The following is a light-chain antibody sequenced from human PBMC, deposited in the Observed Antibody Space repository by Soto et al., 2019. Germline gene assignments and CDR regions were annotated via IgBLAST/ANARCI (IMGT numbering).Light chain of an antibody. J-gene: IGKJ4*01. CDR3: QHSYTTPLT. CDR2: AAS. CDR1: QNIRTY. V-gene: IGKV1-39*01. Sequence: DIQMTQSPSSLSASVGDRVTITCRASQNIRTYLNWYQQKPGKAPKYLIYAASSLPSGVPSRFSGSGSGTDFTLTISSLQPEDFATYYCQHSYTTPLTFGGGTKVDIK.